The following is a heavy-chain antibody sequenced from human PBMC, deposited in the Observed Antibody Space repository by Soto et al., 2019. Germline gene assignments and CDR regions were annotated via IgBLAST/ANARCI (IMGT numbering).Heavy chain of an antibody. V-gene: IGHV3-33*01. CDR3: ARDRGTAMAHFDY. CDR2: IWSDGSNK. Sequence: QLQLVESGGGVVQPGRSLRLSCAASGFPFSSYGMHWVRQAPGKGLEWVAVIWSDGSNKYYADSVKGRFTISRDNSKNTLYLHMNSLRAEDTALYYCARDRGTAMAHFDYWGQGTLVTVSS. D-gene: IGHD5-18*01. J-gene: IGHJ4*02. CDR1: GFPFSSYG.